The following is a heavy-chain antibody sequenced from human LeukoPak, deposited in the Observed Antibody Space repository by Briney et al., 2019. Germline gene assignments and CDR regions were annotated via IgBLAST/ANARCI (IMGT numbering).Heavy chain of an antibody. V-gene: IGHV1-69*01. D-gene: IGHD2-2*01. J-gene: IGHJ5*02. CDR1: GGTFSSYA. Sequence: SVKVSCKASGGTFSSYAISWVRQAPGQGLEWMGGIIPIFGTANYAQKFQGRVTITADESTSTAYMELSSLRSEDTAVYYCARDGPRSHCSSTSCYNWFDPWGQGTLVTVSS. CDR3: ARDGPRSHCSSTSCYNWFDP. CDR2: IIPIFGTA.